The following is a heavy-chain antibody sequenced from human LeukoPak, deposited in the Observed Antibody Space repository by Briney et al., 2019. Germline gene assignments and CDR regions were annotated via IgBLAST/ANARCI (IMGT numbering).Heavy chain of an antibody. D-gene: IGHD3-3*01. CDR2: IKPGNGDT. V-gene: IGHV1-3*01. CDR1: GYTFINYV. J-gene: IGHJ4*02. CDR3: ARDLLSDSDTYYDY. Sequence: ASVKVSCKTSGYTFINYVVHWVRQAPGQRLEWMGWIKPGNGDTKYSRKFQGRVTITSDTSANTGYLELRSLTSEDTAVYYCARDLLSDSDTYYDYWGQGTLVAVSS.